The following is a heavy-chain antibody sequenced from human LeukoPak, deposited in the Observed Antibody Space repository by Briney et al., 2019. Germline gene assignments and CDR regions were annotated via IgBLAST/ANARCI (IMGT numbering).Heavy chain of an antibody. CDR1: GFTFSSYW. D-gene: IGHD3-10*01. CDR2: IYSGGST. CDR3: ARAARCYYYGSCYYFDY. Sequence: GGSLRLSCAASGFTFSSYWMHWVRQAPGKGLEWVSVIYSGGSTYYADSVKGRFTISRDNSKNTLYLQMNSLRAEDTAVYYCARAARCYYYGSCYYFDYWGQGTLVTVSS. J-gene: IGHJ4*02. V-gene: IGHV3-53*01.